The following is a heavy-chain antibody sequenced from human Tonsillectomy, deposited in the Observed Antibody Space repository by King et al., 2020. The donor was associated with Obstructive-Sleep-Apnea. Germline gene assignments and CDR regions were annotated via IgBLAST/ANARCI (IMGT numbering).Heavy chain of an antibody. D-gene: IGHD6-13*01. CDR1: GGSISSYY. CDR2: IHYSGST. J-gene: IGHJ5*02. V-gene: IGHV4-59*01. CDR3: ARVGYSSSWARSAPPLRGRGGWFDP. Sequence: VQLQESGPGLVKPSETLSLTCTVSGGSISSYYWSWIRQPPGKGLEWIGYIHYSGSTNYNPSLKSRVTISVDTSKNQFSLKLSSVTAADTAVYYCARVGYSSSWARSAPPLRGRGGWFDPWGQGTLVTVSS.